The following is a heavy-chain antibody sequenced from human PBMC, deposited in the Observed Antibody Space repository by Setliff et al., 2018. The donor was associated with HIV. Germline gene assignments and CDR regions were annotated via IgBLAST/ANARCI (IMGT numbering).Heavy chain of an antibody. Sequence: ASVKVSCKASGYTFTSYYMHWVRQAPGQGLEWMGIINPSGDSTNYAQKFQGRVTLTRDTSTSTVYMELSSLRFEDTAVYYCARAGVVVAATSYYYGMDVWGQGTTVTVSS. J-gene: IGHJ6*02. CDR2: INPSGDST. CDR1: GYTFTSYY. CDR3: ARAGVVVAATSYYYGMDV. V-gene: IGHV1-46*01. D-gene: IGHD2-15*01.